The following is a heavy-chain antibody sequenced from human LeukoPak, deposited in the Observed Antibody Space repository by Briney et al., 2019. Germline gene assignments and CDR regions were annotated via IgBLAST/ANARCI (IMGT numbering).Heavy chain of an antibody. Sequence: AASVKVSCKASGGTFSSYAISWVRQAPGQGLEWMGRIIPILGIANYAQKFQGRVTITADKSTSTAYMELSSLRSEDTAVYYCARDVVGDSSGYYLGYFQHWGQGTLVTVSS. CDR2: IIPILGIA. D-gene: IGHD3-22*01. CDR1: GGTFSSYA. CDR3: ARDVVGDSSGYYLGYFQH. V-gene: IGHV1-69*04. J-gene: IGHJ1*01.